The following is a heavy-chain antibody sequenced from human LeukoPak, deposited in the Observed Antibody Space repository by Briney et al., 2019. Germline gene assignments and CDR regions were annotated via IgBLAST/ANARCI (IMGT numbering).Heavy chain of an antibody. CDR2: ISWNSGSI. J-gene: IGHJ4*02. D-gene: IGHD5-12*01. CDR3: AKAKGYDYPTGDFDY. Sequence: PGRSLRLSCAASGFMFDDYAMYWVRQAPGKGLEWVSGISWNSGSIGYADSVKGRFTISRDNAKNSLYLQMNSLRAEDTALYYCAKAKGYDYPTGDFDYWGQGTLVTVSS. V-gene: IGHV3-9*01. CDR1: GFMFDDYA.